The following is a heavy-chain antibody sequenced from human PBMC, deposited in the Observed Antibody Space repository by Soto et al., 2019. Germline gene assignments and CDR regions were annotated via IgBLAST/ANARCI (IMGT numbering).Heavy chain of an antibody. CDR1: GGTFSSYA. J-gene: IGHJ4*02. D-gene: IGHD5-12*01. CDR2: IIPIFGTA. CDR3: ARARRDGYKLPVFDY. V-gene: IGHV1-69*01. Sequence: QGQLVQSGAEVKKPGSSVKVSCKASGGTFSSYAISWVRQAPGQGLEWAGGIIPIFGTAHYAQTFQGRVTITADESTSTAYMELSSLRSEDTAVYYSARARRDGYKLPVFDYWGQGTLVTVSS.